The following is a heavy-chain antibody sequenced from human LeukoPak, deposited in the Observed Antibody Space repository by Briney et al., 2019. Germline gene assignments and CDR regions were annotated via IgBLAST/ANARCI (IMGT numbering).Heavy chain of an antibody. Sequence: KXXXKXXGYTLTXYGISWVRQAPGQGLEWMGWISAYNGNTNYAQKLQGRVTMTTDTSTSTAYMELRSLRSDDTAVYYCARAARGYSGYGYYMDVWGKGTTVTVSS. CDR3: ARAARGYSGYGYYMDV. J-gene: IGHJ6*03. CDR2: ISAYNGNT. V-gene: IGHV1-18*01. D-gene: IGHD5-12*01. CDR1: GYTLTXYG.